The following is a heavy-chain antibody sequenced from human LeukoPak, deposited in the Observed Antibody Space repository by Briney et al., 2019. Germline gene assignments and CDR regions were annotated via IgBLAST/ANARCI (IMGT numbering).Heavy chain of an antibody. CDR1: GFTLSSYA. J-gene: IGHJ4*02. CDR2: ISYDGSNK. V-gene: IGHV3-30*03. CDR3: ARGYGSVLDY. D-gene: IGHD3-10*01. Sequence: QPGRSLRLSCAASGFTLSSYAMHWVRRAPGKGLEWMAVISYDGSNKYYADSVKGRFTISRDNAKNSLYLQMNSLRAEDTALYYCARGYGSVLDYWGQGTLVTVSS.